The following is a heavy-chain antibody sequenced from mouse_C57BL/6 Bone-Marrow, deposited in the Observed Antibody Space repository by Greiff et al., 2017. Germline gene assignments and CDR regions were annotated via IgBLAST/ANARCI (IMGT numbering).Heavy chain of an antibody. Sequence: DVQLQESGPGLVKPSQSLSLTCSVTGYSITSGYYWNWIRQFPGNKLEWMGYISYDGSNNYNPSLKNRISITRDTSKNQFFLKLNSVTTEDTATYYCARDRDYSYAMDYWGQGTSVTVSS. CDR3: ARDRDYSYAMDY. D-gene: IGHD2-4*01. CDR1: GYSITSGYY. V-gene: IGHV3-6*01. J-gene: IGHJ4*01. CDR2: ISYDGSN.